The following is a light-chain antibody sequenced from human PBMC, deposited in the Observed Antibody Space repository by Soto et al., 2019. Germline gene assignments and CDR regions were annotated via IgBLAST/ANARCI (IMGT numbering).Light chain of an antibody. V-gene: IGKV3-15*01. CDR1: QSVSSN. Sequence: EIGMTQSPATLSVSPGERDTISCRASQSVSSNLAWYQQKPGQAPRLLIYGASTRVTDIPARFSGSGSGTEFTLTIGSLQSEDFAVYYCQQYNNWPPTFGQGTKVDIK. CDR2: GAS. J-gene: IGKJ1*01. CDR3: QQYNNWPPT.